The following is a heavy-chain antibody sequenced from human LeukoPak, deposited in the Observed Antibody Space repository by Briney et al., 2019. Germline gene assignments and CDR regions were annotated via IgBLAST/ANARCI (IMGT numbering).Heavy chain of an antibody. CDR2: IYYSGST. Sequence: SETLSLTCTVSGGSISSYYWSWIRQPPGKGLEWIGYIYYSGSTNYNPSLKSRVTISVDTSKNQFSLKLSSVTAADTAVYYCARDLPREDAFDIWGQGTMVTVSS. CDR1: GGSISSYY. J-gene: IGHJ3*02. CDR3: ARDLPREDAFDI. V-gene: IGHV4-59*01.